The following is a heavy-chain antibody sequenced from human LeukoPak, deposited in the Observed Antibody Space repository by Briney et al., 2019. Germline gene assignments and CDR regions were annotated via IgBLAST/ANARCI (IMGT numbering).Heavy chain of an antibody. CDR1: GFTFSSYG. CDR3: ATHGSAHYYMDV. Sequence: GGSLRLSCAASGFTFSSYGMSWARQAPGKGLEWVSGISGSGSGTYYADSVKGRFTISRDNSKNTLHLQMNSLRAEDTAVYYCATHGSAHYYMDVWGKGTTVTISS. V-gene: IGHV3-23*01. D-gene: IGHD2-2*03. CDR2: ISGSGSGT. J-gene: IGHJ6*03.